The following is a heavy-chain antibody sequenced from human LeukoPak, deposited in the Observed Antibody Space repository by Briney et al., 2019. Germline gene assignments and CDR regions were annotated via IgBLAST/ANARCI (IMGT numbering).Heavy chain of an antibody. V-gene: IGHV3-33*01. D-gene: IGHD6-19*01. CDR3: ARGQWLALGDDAFDI. CDR2: IWYDGSNK. CDR1: GFTFSSYG. Sequence: PGGSLRLSCAASGFTFSSYGMHWVRQAPGKGLEWVAVIWYDGSNKYYADSVKGRFTISRDNSKNTLYLQMNSLRAEDTAVYYCARGQWLALGDDAFDIWGQGTMVTVSS. J-gene: IGHJ3*02.